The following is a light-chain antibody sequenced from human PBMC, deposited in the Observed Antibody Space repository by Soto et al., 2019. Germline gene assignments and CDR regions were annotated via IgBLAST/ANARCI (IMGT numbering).Light chain of an antibody. CDR2: GAS. CDR3: HQYNGWPRT. V-gene: IGKV3-15*01. CDR1: QSGSSTY. J-gene: IGKJ1*01. Sequence: IVLTQSPGTLSFSPGERATLSCRASQSGSSTYLAWYQQKPGQAPRLLIYGASTRAGGVPARLSGGGSGTEFTLTITSLKSEDFAVYYCHQYNGWPRTFGHGTKVDIK.